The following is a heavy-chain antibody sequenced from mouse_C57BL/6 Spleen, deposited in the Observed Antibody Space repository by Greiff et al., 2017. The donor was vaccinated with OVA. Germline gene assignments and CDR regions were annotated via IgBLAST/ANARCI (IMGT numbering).Heavy chain of an antibody. J-gene: IGHJ4*01. CDR2: INPSTGGT. D-gene: IGHD1-1*01. Sequence: VQLQQSGPELVKPGASVKISCKASGYSFTGYYMNWVKQSPEKSLEWIGEINPSTGGTTYNQKFKAKATLTVDKSSSTAYMQLKSLTSEDSAVYYCARGIYYGSSYDYYAMDYWGQGTSVTVSS. CDR1: GYSFTGYY. CDR3: ARGIYYGSSYDYYAMDY. V-gene: IGHV1-42*01.